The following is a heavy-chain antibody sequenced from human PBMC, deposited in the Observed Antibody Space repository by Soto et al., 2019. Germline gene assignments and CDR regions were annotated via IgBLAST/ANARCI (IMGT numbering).Heavy chain of an antibody. CDR2: ISYDGSDK. CDR1: GFTFSSYG. D-gene: IGHD2-15*01. CDR3: AKGVVVATTSFQH. J-gene: IGHJ1*01. V-gene: IGHV3-30*18. Sequence: QVQLVESGGGVVQPGRSLRLSCAASGFTFSSYGMHWVRQAPGKGLEWVAVISYDGSDKYYADSVKGRFTIPRDNSNNTLYLQMDSLRAEDTAVYYCAKGVVVATTSFQHWGQGTLVTGSS.